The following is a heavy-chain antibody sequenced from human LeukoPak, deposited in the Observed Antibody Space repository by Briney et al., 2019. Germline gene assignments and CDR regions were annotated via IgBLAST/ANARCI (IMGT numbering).Heavy chain of an antibody. CDR2: ISSSSSYI. D-gene: IGHD6-13*01. CDR1: GFTFSSYS. J-gene: IGHJ5*02. V-gene: IGHV3-21*01. CDR3: ARETGIATNWFDP. Sequence: GGSLRLSCAASGFTFSSYSMNWVRQAPGKGLEWVSSISSSSSYIYYADSVKGRFTISRDNAKNSLYLQMNSLRAEDTAVYYCARETGIATNWFDPWGQGTLVTVSS.